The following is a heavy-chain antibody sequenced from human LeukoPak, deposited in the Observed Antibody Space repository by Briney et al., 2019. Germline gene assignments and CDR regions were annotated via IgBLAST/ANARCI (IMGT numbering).Heavy chain of an antibody. V-gene: IGHV1-2*02. CDR3: ASCSGGSCYFDY. J-gene: IGHJ4*02. CDR1: GYTFTGYY. D-gene: IGHD2-15*01. CDR2: INPNSGGT. Sequence: ASVKVSCXASGYTFTGYYMHWVRLAPGQGLEWMGWINPNSGGTNYAQKFQGRVTMTRDTSISTAYMELSRLRSDYTAVYHCASCSGGSCYFDYWGQGTLVTVSS.